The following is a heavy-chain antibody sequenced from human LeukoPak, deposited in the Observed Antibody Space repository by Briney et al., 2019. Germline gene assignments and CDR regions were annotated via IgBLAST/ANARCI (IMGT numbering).Heavy chain of an antibody. CDR1: GYTFTGYY. J-gene: IGHJ6*03. D-gene: IGHD5-18*01. V-gene: IGHV1-2*02. CDR3: ARKIQLHMDV. CDR2: INPNSGVT. Sequence: ASVKVSCRASGYTFTGYYMHWVRQAPGQGLEWMGCINPNSGVTNYAQKFQGRVTMTRDTSISTAYMELSRLRSDDTAVYYCARKIQLHMDVWGKGTTVTVSS.